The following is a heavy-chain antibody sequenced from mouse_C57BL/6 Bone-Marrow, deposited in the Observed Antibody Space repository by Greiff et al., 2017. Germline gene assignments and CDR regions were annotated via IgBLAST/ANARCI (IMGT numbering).Heavy chain of an antibody. CDR3: ARWDDYDPAWFAY. CDR1: GYTFTSYG. D-gene: IGHD2-4*01. J-gene: IGHJ3*01. CDR2: IYPRSGNT. V-gene: IGHV1-81*01. Sequence: VQLQQSGAELARPGASVKLSCKASGYTFTSYGISWVKQRTGQGLEWIGEIYPRSGNTSYNEKFKGKATLTADKSSSTAYMELRSLTSEDAAVYFCARWDDYDPAWFAYWGQGTLVTVSA.